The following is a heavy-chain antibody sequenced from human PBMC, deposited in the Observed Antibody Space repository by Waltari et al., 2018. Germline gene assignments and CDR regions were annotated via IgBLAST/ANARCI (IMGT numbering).Heavy chain of an antibody. J-gene: IGHJ6*03. CDR3: VVVPANYYYYYMDV. Sequence: VQLLESGEGLVQPGGSLRLSCAASGFTFSSYAMSWVRQAPGKGLEWVSAISGSGGSTYYADSVKGRFTISRDKSKNTLYLQMNSRRAEDTAVYYCVVVPANYYYYYMDVWGKGTTVTISS. V-gene: IGHV3-23*01. D-gene: IGHD2-2*01. CDR2: ISGSGGST. CDR1: GFTFSSYA.